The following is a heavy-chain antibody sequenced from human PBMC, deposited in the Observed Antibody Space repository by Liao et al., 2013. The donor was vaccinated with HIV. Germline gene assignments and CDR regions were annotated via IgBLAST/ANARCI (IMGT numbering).Heavy chain of an antibody. V-gene: IGHV4-61*02. D-gene: IGHD6-25*01. CDR3: ATLSDSGFPI. Sequence: QVQLQESGPGLVKPSQTLSLTCTVSGGSISSGSYYWSWIRQPAGKGLEWIGRIYTSGSTNYNPSLKSRVTISIDTSKNQFSLRLTSVTAADTAIYYCATLSDSGFPIWGQGTLVTVSS. CDR2: IYTSGST. CDR1: GGSISSGSYY. J-gene: IGHJ4*02.